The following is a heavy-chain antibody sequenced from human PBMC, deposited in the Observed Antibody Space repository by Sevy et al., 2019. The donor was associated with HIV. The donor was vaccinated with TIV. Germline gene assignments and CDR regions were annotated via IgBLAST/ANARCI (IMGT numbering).Heavy chain of an antibody. V-gene: IGHV1-2*02. D-gene: IGHD6-19*01. CDR3: ARDRAEGYYFDY. CDR2: INPNSGGT. Sequence: ALVKVSCKASGYTFTGYYMHWVRQAPGQGLEWMGWINPNSGGTNYAQKFQGRVTMTRDTSISTAYMELSRLRSDDTAVYYCARDRAEGYYFDYWGQGTLVTVSS. CDR1: GYTFTGYY. J-gene: IGHJ4*02.